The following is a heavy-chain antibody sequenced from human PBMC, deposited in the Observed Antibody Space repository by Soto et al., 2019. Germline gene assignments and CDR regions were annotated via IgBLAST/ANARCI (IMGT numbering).Heavy chain of an antibody. V-gene: IGHV1-2*04. CDR3: ARARRMVRGFDYYYGTDD. CDR1: GYTFTGYY. J-gene: IGHJ6*02. CDR2: INPNSGGT. D-gene: IGHD3-10*01. Sequence: QVQLVQSGAEVKKPGASVKVSCKASGYTFTGYYMHWVRQAPGQGLEWMGWINPNSGGTNYAQKFQGWVTMTRDTSISTAYMELSRQREDDTAVYYCARARRMVRGFDYYYGTDDWGQGTTVTVSS.